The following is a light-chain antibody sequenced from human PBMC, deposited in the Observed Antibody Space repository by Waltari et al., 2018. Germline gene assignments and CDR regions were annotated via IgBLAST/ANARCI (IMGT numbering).Light chain of an antibody. Sequence: QSALTQPRSVSGSPGQSVTISCTGTSRDVGGYHYVSWFQQHPGKVPKLLIYDVSERPSDVPDRFSGSKSANTASLIISGLQPDDEADYYCCSFAGSYTFVFGPGTSVTVL. CDR2: DVS. V-gene: IGLV2-11*01. J-gene: IGLJ1*01. CDR3: CSFAGSYTFV. CDR1: SRDVGGYHY.